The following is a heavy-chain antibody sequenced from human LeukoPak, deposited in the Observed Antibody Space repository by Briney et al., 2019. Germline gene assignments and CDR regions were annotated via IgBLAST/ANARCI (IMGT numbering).Heavy chain of an antibody. CDR1: GYTFTGYY. V-gene: IGHV1-2*02. D-gene: IGHD1-26*01. CDR2: INPNSGGT. Sequence: ASVKLSCKASGYTFTGYYMHWVRQAPGQGLEWMGWINPNSGGTNYAQKFQGRVTMTRDTSISTAYMELSRLRSDDTAVYYCARDDNSEYSDDAFDIWGQGTLVTVSS. J-gene: IGHJ3*02. CDR3: ARDDNSEYSDDAFDI.